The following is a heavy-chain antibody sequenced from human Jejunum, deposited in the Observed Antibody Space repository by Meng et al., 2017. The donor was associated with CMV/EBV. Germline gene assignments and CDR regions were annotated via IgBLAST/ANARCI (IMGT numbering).Heavy chain of an antibody. D-gene: IGHD6-13*01. CDR2: AYYRSKWFY. Sequence: VRLQQSGPGLVKPYQTLSLICAISGDSVSSKSAAWNWFRQSPSRGLEWLGRAYYRSKWFYDYALSVKSRININPDTSKNRFSLQLNSVTPEDTAVYYCARGLYDSSWSTFDYWGQGTLVTVAS. CDR3: ARGLYDSSWSTFDY. CDR1: GDSVSSKSAA. V-gene: IGHV6-1*01. J-gene: IGHJ4*02.